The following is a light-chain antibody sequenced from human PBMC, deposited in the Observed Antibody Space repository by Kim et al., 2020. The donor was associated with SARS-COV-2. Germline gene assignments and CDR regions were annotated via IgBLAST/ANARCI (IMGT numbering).Light chain of an antibody. CDR3: GTWDNSLSAVV. J-gene: IGLJ2*01. CDR2: DNN. CDR1: NSNIGNNY. Sequence: GQKVPISCPGSNSNIGNNYVSWYQQLPGTAPKFLIYDNNKRPSGIPDRFSGSKSGTSASLGITGLQTGDEAEYYCGTWDNSLSAVVFGGGTQLTV. V-gene: IGLV1-51*01.